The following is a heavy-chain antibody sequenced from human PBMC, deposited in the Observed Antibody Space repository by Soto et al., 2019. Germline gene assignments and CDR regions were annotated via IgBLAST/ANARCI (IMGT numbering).Heavy chain of an antibody. D-gene: IGHD6-6*01. Sequence: EVQLLESGGGLVQPGGSLRLSCVASGFTFSMSAMTWVRQAPGKGLEWVSTTGLNGRTTYYADSVKGRFTVSRDNCKNTLDLHMSSLRAEHTAVYYCATVHSTSRSFDYWGQGTLVTVSS. CDR2: TGLNGRTT. J-gene: IGHJ4*02. CDR1: GFTFSMSA. V-gene: IGHV3-23*01. CDR3: ATVHSTSRSFDY.